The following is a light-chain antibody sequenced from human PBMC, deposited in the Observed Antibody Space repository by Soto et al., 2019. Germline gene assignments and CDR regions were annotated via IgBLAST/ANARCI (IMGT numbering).Light chain of an antibody. J-gene: IGKJ2*01. Sequence: AIRMTQSPSSLSASTGDRVTITCRASQGISSYLAWYQQKPGKAPKLLIYAASTLQSWVPSRFSGSGSGTDFTLTISCLQSEDFATYYCQQYYSYPYTFGQRTKVDI. CDR3: QQYYSYPYT. CDR2: AAS. CDR1: QGISSY. V-gene: IGKV1-8*01.